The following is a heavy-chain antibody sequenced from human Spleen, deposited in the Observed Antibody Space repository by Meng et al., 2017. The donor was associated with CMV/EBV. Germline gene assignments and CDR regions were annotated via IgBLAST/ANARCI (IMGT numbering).Heavy chain of an antibody. Sequence: EVPREESGGGLIQPGGSLRLSCAASGFTVTSYYMHWVRQAPGKGLEWVSVIYSSGRTYYADSVKGRFTISRDNSKNTVDLQMNTLRAEDTAIYYCVRGPLLGWFDPWGQGALVTVSS. J-gene: IGHJ5*02. CDR2: IYSSGRT. CDR1: GFTVTSYY. V-gene: IGHV3-53*01. CDR3: VRGPLLGWFDP.